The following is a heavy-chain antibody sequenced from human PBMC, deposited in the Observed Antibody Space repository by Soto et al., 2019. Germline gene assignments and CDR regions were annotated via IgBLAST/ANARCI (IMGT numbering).Heavy chain of an antibody. CDR1: GFTFSSYG. J-gene: IGHJ3*02. CDR3: ARDRVVVTAHPSDAFDI. CDR2: IWYDGSNK. Sequence: QVQLVESVGGVVQPGRSLRLSCAASGFTFSSYGMHWVRQAPGKGLEWVAVIWYDGSNKNYAVSVKGRFTISRDNSKNTLYLQMNSLRAEDTAVYYCARDRVVVTAHPSDAFDIWGQGTMVTVYS. V-gene: IGHV3-33*01. D-gene: IGHD2-21*02.